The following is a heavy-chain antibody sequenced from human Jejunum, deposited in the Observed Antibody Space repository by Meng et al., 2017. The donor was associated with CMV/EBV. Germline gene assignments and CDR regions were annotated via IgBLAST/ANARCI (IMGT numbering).Heavy chain of an antibody. J-gene: IGHJ4*02. CDR1: GDTFTSYY. CDR3: ARGREVAVAGIPFDY. D-gene: IGHD6-19*01. CDR2: INPGGGGT. Sequence: SGDTFTSYYIHWVRQAPGQGLEWMGVINPGGGGTNYAQKFQGRVIMTRDTSTSTVYMELSSLRSEDTAVYYCARGREVAVAGIPFDYWGQGTLVTVSS. V-gene: IGHV1-46*01.